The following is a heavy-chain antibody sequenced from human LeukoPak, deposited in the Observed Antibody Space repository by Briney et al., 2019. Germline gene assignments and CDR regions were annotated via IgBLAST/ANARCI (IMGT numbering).Heavy chain of an antibody. CDR2: ISGSGGST. Sequence: GGSLRLSCAASGFTVSSNYMSWVRQAPGKGLEWVSAISGSGGSTYYADSVKGRFTISRDNSKNTLYLQMNSLRAEDTAVYYCAKSTVTTRPWYFDLWGRGTLVTVSS. D-gene: IGHD4-17*01. J-gene: IGHJ2*01. V-gene: IGHV3-23*01. CDR1: GFTVSSNY. CDR3: AKSTVTTRPWYFDL.